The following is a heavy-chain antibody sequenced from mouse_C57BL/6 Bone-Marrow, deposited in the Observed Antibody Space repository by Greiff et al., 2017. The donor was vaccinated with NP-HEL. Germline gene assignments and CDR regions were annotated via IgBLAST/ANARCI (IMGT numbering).Heavy chain of an antibody. CDR3: ARKGDSNYDYAMDY. CDR2: IWTGGGT. CDR1: GFSLTSYA. D-gene: IGHD2-5*01. J-gene: IGHJ4*01. Sequence: QVQLQQSGPGLVAPSQSLSITCTVSGFSLTSYAISWVRQPPGKGLEWLGVIWTGGGTNYNSALKSRLSLSKDNSKSQVFLKMNSLQTDDTARYYCARKGDSNYDYAMDYWGQGTSVTVSS. V-gene: IGHV2-9-1*01.